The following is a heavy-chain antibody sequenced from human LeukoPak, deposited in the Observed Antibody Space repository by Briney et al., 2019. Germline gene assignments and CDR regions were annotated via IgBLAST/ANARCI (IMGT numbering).Heavy chain of an antibody. Sequence: PGGSLRLSCAASGFTFSNYWMTWVRQAPGKGLEWVANIKADGSEKNYVDSVKGRFTISRDNAKNSLYLQMNSLRAEDTAIYYCARQSSSLAVSGFDCWGQGTLVTVSS. CDR2: IKADGSEK. J-gene: IGHJ4*02. V-gene: IGHV3-7*01. CDR1: GFTFSNYW. CDR3: ARQSSSLAVSGFDC. D-gene: IGHD6-19*01.